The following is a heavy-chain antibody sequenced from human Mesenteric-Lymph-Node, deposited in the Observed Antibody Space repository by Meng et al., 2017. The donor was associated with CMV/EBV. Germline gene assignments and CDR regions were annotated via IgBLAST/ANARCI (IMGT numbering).Heavy chain of an antibody. V-gene: IGHV3-20*04. Sequence: GESLKISCAASGFTFDDYGMSWVRQAPGKGLEWVSGINWNGGSTGYADSVKGRFTISRDNAKNSLYLQMNSLRAEDTAVYYCARAPLGYCSGGSCYNWFDPWGQGTLVTVSS. J-gene: IGHJ5*02. CDR3: ARAPLGYCSGGSCYNWFDP. CDR1: GFTFDDYG. D-gene: IGHD2-15*01. CDR2: INWNGGST.